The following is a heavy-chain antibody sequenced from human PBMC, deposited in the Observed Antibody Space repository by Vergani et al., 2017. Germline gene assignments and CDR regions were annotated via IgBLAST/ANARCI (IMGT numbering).Heavy chain of an antibody. Sequence: QLLESGGGLIQPGGSLRLSCAASGFTFNSYAMTWVRQAPGKGLEWVSGINNNGGSTYYADSVKGRFTISRDNSKNTLYLQMTDLRAEDTATYYCAKVGSSTSCPDGGRAFDLWGHGTMVTVSS. J-gene: IGHJ3*01. CDR2: INNNGGST. CDR1: GFTFNSYA. CDR3: AKVGSSTSCPDGGRAFDL. V-gene: IGHV3-23*01. D-gene: IGHD2-2*01.